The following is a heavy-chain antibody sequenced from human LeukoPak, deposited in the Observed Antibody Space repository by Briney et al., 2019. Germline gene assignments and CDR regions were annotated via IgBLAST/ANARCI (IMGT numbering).Heavy chain of an antibody. Sequence: PGGSLRLSCAASGFTFSSYSMNWVRQAPGKGLEWVSSISSSSSYIYYADSVKGRFTISRDNAKNSLYLQMNSLRAEDTAVYYCARDSADVVAATGGVGYWGQGTLVTVSS. CDR1: GFTFSSYS. J-gene: IGHJ4*02. CDR3: ARDSADVVAATGGVGY. D-gene: IGHD2-15*01. CDR2: ISSSSSYI. V-gene: IGHV3-21*01.